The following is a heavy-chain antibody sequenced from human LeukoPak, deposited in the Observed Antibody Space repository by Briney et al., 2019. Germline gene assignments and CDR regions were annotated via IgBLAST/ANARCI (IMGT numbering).Heavy chain of an antibody. CDR1: GGTFSSYA. V-gene: IGHV1-69*11. CDR3: ATSSRTYSSTDY. J-gene: IGHJ4*02. D-gene: IGHD6-13*01. CDR2: IIPILGSA. Sequence: GASVKVSCKASGGTFSSYAISWVRQAPGQGLEWMGWIIPILGSANYAQSFQGRVTMTADESTSTAYVELSSLRSEDTAVYYCATSSRTYSSTDYWGQGTLVTVSS.